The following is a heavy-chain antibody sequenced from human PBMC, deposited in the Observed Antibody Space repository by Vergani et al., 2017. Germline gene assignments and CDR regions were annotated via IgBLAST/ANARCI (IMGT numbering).Heavy chain of an antibody. Sequence: VQLVEWGGGVVQPGGSLRLSCTASGFTFSNYWMQWVRQAPGKGLEWVANIKQDGSEEYYVDSVKGRFTISRDNAKNSMYLQMNSLRAEDTAVYYCARVGSSSWYYFDYWGQGTLVTVSS. V-gene: IGHV3-7*01. CDR2: IKQDGSEE. CDR3: ARVGSSSWYYFDY. CDR1: GFTFSNYW. D-gene: IGHD6-13*01. J-gene: IGHJ4*02.